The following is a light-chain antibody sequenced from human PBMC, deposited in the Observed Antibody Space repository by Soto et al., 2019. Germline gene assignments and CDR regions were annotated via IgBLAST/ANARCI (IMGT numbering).Light chain of an antibody. J-gene: IGLJ1*01. CDR1: STDVGGYNY. Sequence: QSALTQPASVSGSPGQSITIYCTGTSTDVGGYNYVSWYQQHPGKAPKHMIYEVSNRPSGVSNRFSGSKSGNTASLTISGLQAEDEADYLCNSYGSTSTRYVFGTGTKLTVL. CDR3: NSYGSTSTRYV. CDR2: EVS. V-gene: IGLV2-14*01.